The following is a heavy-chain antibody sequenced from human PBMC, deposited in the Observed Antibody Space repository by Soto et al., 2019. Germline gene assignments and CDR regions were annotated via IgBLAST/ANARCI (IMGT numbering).Heavy chain of an antibody. CDR2: IWSDGSDK. Sequence: QVQLVESGGGVVQPGRSLRLSCAASGFTFSSYGMHWVRQAPGKGXXWVAVIWSDGSDKYYADSVKGRFTISRDNSKXXXXXXXXXXXXXXXXXXXXXXXXXXXXXXFXGNWGQGTLVTVSS. CDR1: GFTFSSYG. J-gene: IGHJ4*02. CDR3: XXXXXXXXXXFXGN. V-gene: IGHV3-33*01.